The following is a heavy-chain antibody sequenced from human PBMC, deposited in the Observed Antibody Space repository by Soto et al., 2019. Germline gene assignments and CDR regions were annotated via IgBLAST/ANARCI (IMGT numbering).Heavy chain of an antibody. J-gene: IGHJ4*02. Sequence: GGSLRLSCAASGFTFSSYAMSWVRQAPGKGLEWVSAISGSGGSTYYADSVKGRFTISRDNSKNTLYLQMNSLRAEDTAVYYCAKDRTIYYYDSSGYYGYWGQGTLVTVSS. CDR1: GFTFSSYA. CDR3: AKDRTIYYYDSSGYYGY. CDR2: ISGSGGST. D-gene: IGHD3-22*01. V-gene: IGHV3-23*01.